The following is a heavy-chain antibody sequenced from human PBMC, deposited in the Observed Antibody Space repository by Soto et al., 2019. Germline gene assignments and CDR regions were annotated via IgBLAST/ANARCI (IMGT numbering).Heavy chain of an antibody. CDR1: GFTFSSYG. CDR3: AKIAVADTGYYYYGMDV. CDR2: ISYDGSNK. Sequence: QVQLLESGGGVVQPGRSLRLSCAASGFTFSSYGMHWVRQAPGKGLEWVAVISYDGSNKYYADSVKGRFTISRDNSKNRLYLQMNGLRAEDTAVYYCAKIAVADTGYYYYGMDVWGQGTTVTVSS. D-gene: IGHD6-19*01. J-gene: IGHJ6*02. V-gene: IGHV3-30*18.